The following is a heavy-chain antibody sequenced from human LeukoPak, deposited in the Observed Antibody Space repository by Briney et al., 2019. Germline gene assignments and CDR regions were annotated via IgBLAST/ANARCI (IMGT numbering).Heavy chain of an antibody. CDR2: ISGSGGST. J-gene: IGHJ1*01. D-gene: IGHD6-13*01. CDR3: ARCSSWYLEYFQL. V-gene: IGHV3-23*01. Sequence: GGSLRLSCAASGFTFSSYAMSWVRQAPGKGLEWVSAISGSGGSTYYADSVKGRFTISRDNSKNTLYLQMNSLTVEDTAVYYCARCSSWYLEYFQLWGQGTLVTVSS. CDR1: GFTFSSYA.